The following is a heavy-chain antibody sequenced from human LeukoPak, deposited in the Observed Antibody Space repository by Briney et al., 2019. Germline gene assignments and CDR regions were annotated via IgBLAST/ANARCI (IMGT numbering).Heavy chain of an antibody. J-gene: IGHJ4*02. CDR3: ATPSIAVAGTDPWDY. V-gene: IGHV1-24*01. CDR1: GYTLTELS. CDR2: FDPEDGET. D-gene: IGHD6-19*01. Sequence: GASVKVPCKVSGYTLTELSMHWVRQAPGKGLEWMGGFDPEDGETIYAQKFQGRVTMTEDTSTDTAYMELSSLRSEDTAVYYCATPSIAVAGTDPWDYWGQGTLVTVSS.